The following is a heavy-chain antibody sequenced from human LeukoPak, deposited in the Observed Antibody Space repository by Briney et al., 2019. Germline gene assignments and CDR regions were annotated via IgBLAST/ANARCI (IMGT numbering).Heavy chain of an antibody. CDR2: IIPIFGTA. CDR1: GGTFSIYA. D-gene: IGHD4-17*01. J-gene: IGHJ4*02. V-gene: IGHV1-69*13. CDR3: AREARHDYGDYYYFDY. Sequence: EASVKVSCKASGGTFSIYAISWVRQAPGQGLEWMGGIIPIFGTANYAQKFQGRVTITADESTSTAYMELSSLRSEDTAVYYCAREARHDYGDYYYFDYWGQGTLVTVSS.